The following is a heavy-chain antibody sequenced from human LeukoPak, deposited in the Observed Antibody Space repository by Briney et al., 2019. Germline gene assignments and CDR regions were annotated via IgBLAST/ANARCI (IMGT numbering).Heavy chain of an antibody. Sequence: SETLSLTCTVSGGSISSGDYYWSWIRQPPGKGLEWIGYIYYSGGTYYNPSLKSRVTISVDTSKNQFSLKLSSVTAADTAVYYCARDYDSSGYYPWYYGMDVWGQGTTVTVSS. D-gene: IGHD3-22*01. CDR1: GGSISSGDYY. V-gene: IGHV4-30-4*01. CDR2: IYYSGGT. J-gene: IGHJ6*02. CDR3: ARDYDSSGYYPWYYGMDV.